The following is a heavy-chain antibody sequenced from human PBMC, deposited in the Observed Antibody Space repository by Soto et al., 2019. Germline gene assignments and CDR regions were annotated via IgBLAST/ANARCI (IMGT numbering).Heavy chain of an antibody. J-gene: IGHJ4*02. CDR2: IYYSGST. CDR3: ARETVTYFDY. Sequence: PSETLSLTCTVSGGSISSYYWSWIRQPPGKGLEWIGYIYYSGSTNYNPSLKSRVTISVDTPKNQFSLKLSSVTAADTAVYYCARETVTYFDYWGQGTLVTVSS. D-gene: IGHD4-17*01. V-gene: IGHV4-59*01. CDR1: GGSISSYY.